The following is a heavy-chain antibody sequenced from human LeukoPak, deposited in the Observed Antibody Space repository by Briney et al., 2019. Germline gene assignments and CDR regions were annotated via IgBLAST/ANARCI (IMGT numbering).Heavy chain of an antibody. J-gene: IGHJ4*02. CDR3: VRDQYSSSWYSSGPRYY. V-gene: IGHV3-30-3*01. CDR1: GFTFSSYA. CDR2: ISYDGSNK. D-gene: IGHD6-13*01. Sequence: PGGSLRLSCAASGFTFSSYAMHWVRQAPGKGLEWVAVISYDGSNKYYADSVKGRFTISRDNSKNTLHQQMNSLRAEDTAVYYCVRDQYSSSWYSSGPRYYWGQGTLVTVSS.